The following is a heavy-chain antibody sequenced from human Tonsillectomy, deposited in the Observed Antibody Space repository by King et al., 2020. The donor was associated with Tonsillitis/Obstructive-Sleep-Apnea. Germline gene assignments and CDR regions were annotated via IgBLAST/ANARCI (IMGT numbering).Heavy chain of an antibody. J-gene: IGHJ4*02. CDR1: GGSISVSSYY. Sequence: LPLQESGPGLVKPSETLSLTCTVSGGSISVSSYYWGWIRQPPGKGLEWIGSIYYSGSTYYNPSLKSRVTISVDTSKNQFSLKLSSVTAADTAVYYCASRGLGSSSALDYRGQGTLVTVSS. V-gene: IGHV4-39*01. CDR2: IYYSGST. CDR3: ASRGLGSSSALDY. D-gene: IGHD6-6*01.